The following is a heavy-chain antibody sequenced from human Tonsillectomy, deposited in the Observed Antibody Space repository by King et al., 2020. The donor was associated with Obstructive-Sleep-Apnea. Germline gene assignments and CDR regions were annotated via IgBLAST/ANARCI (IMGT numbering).Heavy chain of an antibody. CDR2: ISSDGRNK. Sequence: VQLVESGGGVVQPGRSLKLSCAASGFTFSNYTMHWVRQAPGKGLEWLAVISSDGRNKYYADSVKGRFTISRDNSKNPLYLRMNSLRAEDTAVYYCASLVGATSWDAFDIWGQGTVVSVSS. CDR3: ASLVGATSWDAFDI. D-gene: IGHD1-26*01. J-gene: IGHJ3*02. CDR1: GFTFSNYT. V-gene: IGHV3-30*04.